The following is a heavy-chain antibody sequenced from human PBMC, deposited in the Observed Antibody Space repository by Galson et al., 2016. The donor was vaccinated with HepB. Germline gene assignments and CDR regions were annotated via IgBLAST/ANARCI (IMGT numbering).Heavy chain of an antibody. CDR3: AKGRGAGYSACEWSFDH. J-gene: IGHJ4*02. D-gene: IGHD5-12*01. Sequence: SLRLSCAASGFTFSSYAMTWVRQAPGKGLEWVSSIDTSDSTTGDSEGRFTISRDNSKNTLYLQMYSLRAEDTAVYYCAKGRGAGYSACEWSFDHWGQGSLVTVSS. V-gene: IGHV3-23*05. CDR2: IDTSDSTT. CDR1: GFTFSSYA.